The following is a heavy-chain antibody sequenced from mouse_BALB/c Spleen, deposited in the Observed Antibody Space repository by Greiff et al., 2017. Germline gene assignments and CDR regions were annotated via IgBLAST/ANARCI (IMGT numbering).Heavy chain of an antibody. CDR2: IYPGGGYT. CDR1: GYTFTNYW. J-gene: IGHJ4*01. Sequence: QVQLKESGAELVRPGTSVKISCKASGYTFTNYWLGWVKQRPGHGLEWIGDIYPGGGYTNYNEKFKDKATLTVDKSSSTAYMQLSSPTSEDSAVYYCTRRSSYAMDYWGQGTSVTVSS. V-gene: IGHV1-63*01. CDR3: TRRSSYAMDY.